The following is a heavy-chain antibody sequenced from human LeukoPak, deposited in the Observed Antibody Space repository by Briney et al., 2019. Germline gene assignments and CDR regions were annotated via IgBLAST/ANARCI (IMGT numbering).Heavy chain of an antibody. Sequence: GGSLRLSCAASGFPFSSYAMHWVRQAPGKGLEGVAVISYDGSNKYYADSVKGRFTISRDNSKNTLYLQMNSLRAEDTAVYYCARDLEYYYYGMDVWGQGTTVTVSS. J-gene: IGHJ6*02. CDR3: ARDLEYYYYGMDV. V-gene: IGHV3-30-3*01. CDR2: ISYDGSNK. CDR1: GFPFSSYA.